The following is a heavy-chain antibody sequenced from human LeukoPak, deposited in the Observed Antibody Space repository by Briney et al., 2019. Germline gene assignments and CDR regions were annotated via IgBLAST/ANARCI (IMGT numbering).Heavy chain of an antibody. CDR1: GFTFSSYA. V-gene: IGHV3-64D*09. Sequence: GGSLRLSCSASGFTFSSYAMHWVRQAPGKGLEYVSGISSNGGNTNYADSVKGRFTISRDNSKNTLYLQMSSLRAEDTAVYYCVKLSSRVSQTIDYWGQGTLATVSS. CDR3: VKLSSRVSQTIDY. CDR2: ISSNGGNT. J-gene: IGHJ4*02. D-gene: IGHD6-13*01.